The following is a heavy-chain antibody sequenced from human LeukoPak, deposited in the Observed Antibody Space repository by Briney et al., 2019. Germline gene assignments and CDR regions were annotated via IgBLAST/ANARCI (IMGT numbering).Heavy chain of an antibody. CDR1: GGSISSYY. D-gene: IGHD5-12*01. CDR3: ASSGYSGYDPGIFDY. J-gene: IGHJ4*02. V-gene: IGHV4-34*01. Sequence: SETLSLTCTVSGGSISSYYWSWIRQPPGKGLEWIGEINHSGSTNYNPSLKSRVTISVDTSKNQFSLKLSSVTAADTAVYYCASSGYSGYDPGIFDYWGQGTLVTVSS. CDR2: INHSGST.